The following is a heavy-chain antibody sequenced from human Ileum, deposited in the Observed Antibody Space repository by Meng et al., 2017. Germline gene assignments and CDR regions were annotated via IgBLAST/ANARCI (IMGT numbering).Heavy chain of an antibody. Sequence: QVHLVQSGAEVKKPGASVMVSCKDFGYTFTSYGISWVRQAPGQGLEWMGGISVYNGNTNYAQKFQGRVTMTADTSTSTAYMELRSLRSDDTAVYYCARDYSGTSYRFSDYWGQGTLVTVSS. CDR3: ARDYSGTSYRFSDY. CDR1: GYTFTSYG. CDR2: ISVYNGNT. J-gene: IGHJ4*02. D-gene: IGHD1-26*01. V-gene: IGHV1-18*01.